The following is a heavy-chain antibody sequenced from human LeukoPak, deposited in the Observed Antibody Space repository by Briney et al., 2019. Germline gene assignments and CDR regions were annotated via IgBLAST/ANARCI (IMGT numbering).Heavy chain of an antibody. CDR2: ISSSSSYI. CDR3: ARDRDYYDSSGYSTAFFDY. Sequence: PGGSLRLSCAASGFTFSSCSMNWVRQAPGKGLEWVSSISSSSSYIYYADSVKGRFTISRDNAKNSLYPQMNSLRAEDTAVYYCARDRDYYDSSGYSTAFFDYWGQGTLVTVST. CDR1: GFTFSSCS. V-gene: IGHV3-21*01. D-gene: IGHD3-22*01. J-gene: IGHJ4*02.